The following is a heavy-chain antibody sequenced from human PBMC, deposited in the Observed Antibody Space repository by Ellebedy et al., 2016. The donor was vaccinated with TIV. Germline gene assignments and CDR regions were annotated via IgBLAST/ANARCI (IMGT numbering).Heavy chain of an antibody. J-gene: IGHJ4*02. CDR2: VYYSGSP. Sequence: MPSETLSLTCSVSGGSVSTTRYYWAWIRQPPGKGLEWIGSVYYSGSPYYNPSFKSRVTLSADTSKNHFSLNLTSVTAADTAVYYCERIDSWQPIDDWGQGILVTVSS. D-gene: IGHD3-9*01. V-gene: IGHV4-39*02. CDR1: GGSVSTTRYY. CDR3: ERIDSWQPIDD.